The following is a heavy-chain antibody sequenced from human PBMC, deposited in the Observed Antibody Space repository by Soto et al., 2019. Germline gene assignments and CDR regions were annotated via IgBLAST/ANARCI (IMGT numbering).Heavy chain of an antibody. Sequence: QVQVVQSGAEVKKPGASVKVSCKASGYTFTGYQMHWVRQAPGQGLEWMGWFNPNSGGTNYARKFQGRVTMTGDTSISTAYMELNRLTSDDTAVYFCARGRTIVSPGNWGQGTLVSVSS. J-gene: IGHJ4*02. CDR2: FNPNSGGT. D-gene: IGHD2-21*01. CDR1: GYTFTGYQ. V-gene: IGHV1-2*02. CDR3: ARGRTIVSPGN.